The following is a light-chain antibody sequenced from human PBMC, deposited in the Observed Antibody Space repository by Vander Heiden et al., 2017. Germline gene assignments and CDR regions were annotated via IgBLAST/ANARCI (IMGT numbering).Light chain of an antibody. Sequence: EIVMTQSPATLPVSPGEGATLFCRASQSVSRNLAWYQQKPGQAPRLLIYGASSRATGIPARFSGGGSGTTFTLTINSLQSEDFAVYYCQQDNNWPGTFGQGTKVEL. CDR3: QQDNNWPGT. CDR1: QSVSRN. CDR2: GAS. V-gene: IGKV3-15*01. J-gene: IGKJ1*01.